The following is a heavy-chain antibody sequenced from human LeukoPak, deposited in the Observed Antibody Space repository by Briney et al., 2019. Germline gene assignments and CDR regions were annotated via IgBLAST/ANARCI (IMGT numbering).Heavy chain of an antibody. Sequence: SETLSLTCTVSGGSISSYYWSRIRQPPGKGLEWIGYIYYSGSTNYNPSLKSRVTISVDTSKNQFSLKLSSVTAADTAVYYCASYPANDYGDYVFDYWGQGTLVTVSS. CDR2: IYYSGST. CDR1: GGSISSYY. J-gene: IGHJ4*02. D-gene: IGHD4-17*01. CDR3: ASYPANDYGDYVFDY. V-gene: IGHV4-59*08.